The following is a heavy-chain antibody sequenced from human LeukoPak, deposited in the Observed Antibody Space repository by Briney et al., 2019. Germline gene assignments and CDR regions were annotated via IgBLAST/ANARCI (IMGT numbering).Heavy chain of an antibody. D-gene: IGHD3/OR15-3a*01. V-gene: IGHV3-66*01. CDR2: IYSGGSK. CDR3: ARYGLGAHAFDI. Sequence: PGGSLRLSCAASGFTVSSNYMNWVRQAPGKGLEWVSVIYSGGSKYYADSVKGRFTISRDNSKNTLYLQMNSLRAEDTAVYYCARYGLGAHAFDIWGQGTMVTVSS. CDR1: GFTVSSNY. J-gene: IGHJ3*02.